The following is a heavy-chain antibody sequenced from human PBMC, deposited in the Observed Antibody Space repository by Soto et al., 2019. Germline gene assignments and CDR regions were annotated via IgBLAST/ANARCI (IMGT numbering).Heavy chain of an antibody. CDR2: IRGDGGYT. CDR1: GFTFSSYW. V-gene: IGHV3-74*01. Sequence: GGSLRLSCAASGFTFSSYWMHWVRQAPGKGLAHVSRIRGDGGYTDHAESVKGRFTISRDNAKNTLYLQMNSLRVEDTAVYYCGRDHYGFNSIDYWGQGTLVTVSS. CDR3: GRDHYGFNSIDY. D-gene: IGHD4-17*01. J-gene: IGHJ4*02.